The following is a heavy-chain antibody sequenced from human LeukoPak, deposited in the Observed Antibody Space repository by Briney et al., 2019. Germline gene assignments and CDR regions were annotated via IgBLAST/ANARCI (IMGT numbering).Heavy chain of an antibody. J-gene: IGHJ4*02. Sequence: ASVKVSCKTSGYTFTNYPMIWVRRAPGQGLEWMGSINTNTANPTYAQGFTGRFVFSLDTSVSMAYLQITSLKAEDNAIYYCARGGYSRGQGSPFDYWGQGTLVTVSS. V-gene: IGHV7-4-1*04. D-gene: IGHD5-12*01. CDR1: GYTFTNYP. CDR2: INTNTANP. CDR3: ARGGYSRGQGSPFDY.